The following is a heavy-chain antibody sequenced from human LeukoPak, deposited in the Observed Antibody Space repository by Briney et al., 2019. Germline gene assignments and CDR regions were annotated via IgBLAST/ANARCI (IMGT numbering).Heavy chain of an antibody. J-gene: IGHJ3*02. CDR1: GFTVSRYA. Sequence: QPGGSLRLSCAASGFTVSRYAMIWVRQAPGKGLEWVSTFTGGGGNTYYADSVKGRFTISRDNSKNTVYLQMSSLRAEDTAVYYCAKDPENTSGHHDASDIWGQGTMVTVSS. CDR2: FTGGGGNT. V-gene: IGHV3-23*01. D-gene: IGHD3-22*01. CDR3: AKDPENTSGHHDASDI.